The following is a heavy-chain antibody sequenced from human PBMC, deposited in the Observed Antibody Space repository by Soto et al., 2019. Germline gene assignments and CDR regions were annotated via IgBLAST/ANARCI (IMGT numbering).Heavy chain of an antibody. CDR3: AKDKRGYSYGYPDY. V-gene: IGHV3-9*01. CDR2: ISWNSGSI. D-gene: IGHD5-18*01. CDR1: GFTFDDYA. Sequence: EVQLVESGGGLVQPGRSLRLSCAASGFTFDDYAMHWVRQAPGKGLEWVSGISWNSGSIGYADSVKGRFTISRGNAKNSLYLQMNSLRAEDTALYYCAKDKRGYSYGYPDYWGQGTLVTVSS. J-gene: IGHJ4*02.